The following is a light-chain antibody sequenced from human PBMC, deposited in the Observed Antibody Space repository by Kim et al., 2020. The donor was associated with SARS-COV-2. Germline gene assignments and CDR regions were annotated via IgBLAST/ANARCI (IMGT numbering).Light chain of an antibody. CDR1: QSVSNK. CDR3: QQYDNWPGT. J-gene: IGKJ2*01. CDR2: GAS. V-gene: IGKV3-15*01. Sequence: EIVMTQSPDTLSVSPGERATLSCRASQSVSNKLAWYQQKPGQAPRLLISGASNRATDIPARFSGSGSGTDFALTISSLQSEDFAIYYCQQYDNWPGTFGQGTKLEI.